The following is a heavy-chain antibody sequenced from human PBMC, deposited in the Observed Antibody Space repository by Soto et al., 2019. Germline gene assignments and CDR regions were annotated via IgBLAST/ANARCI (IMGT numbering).Heavy chain of an antibody. CDR3: ARVDPTIGAGNEAFDI. Sequence: PGGSLRLSCAASGFTFSSYAMSWVRQAPGKGLEWVSAISGSGGSTYYADSVKGRFAISRDNSKNTLYLQMNSLRAEDTAVYYCARVDPTIGAGNEAFDIWGQGTMVTVSS. V-gene: IGHV3-23*01. CDR2: ISGSGGST. J-gene: IGHJ3*02. D-gene: IGHD6-13*01. CDR1: GFTFSSYA.